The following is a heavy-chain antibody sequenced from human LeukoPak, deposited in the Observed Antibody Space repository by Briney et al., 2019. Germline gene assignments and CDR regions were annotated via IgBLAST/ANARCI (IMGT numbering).Heavy chain of an antibody. V-gene: IGHV3-21*01. CDR2: ISSSSNYI. J-gene: IGHJ4*02. CDR1: GFTFSSYS. D-gene: IGHD3-16*01. CDR3: ARDLSRRGDYVWGSYNY. Sequence: PGGSLRLSCAASGFTFSSYSMNWVRQAPGKGLEWVSSISSSSNYIYYADSVKGRFTISRDNAKNSLYLQMNSLRAEDTAVYCCARDLSRRGDYVWGSYNYWGQGALVTVSS.